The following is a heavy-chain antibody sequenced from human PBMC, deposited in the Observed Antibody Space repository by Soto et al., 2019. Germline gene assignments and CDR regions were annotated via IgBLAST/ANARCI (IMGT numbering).Heavy chain of an antibody. CDR3: ARGSITIFGVVLYYFDY. J-gene: IGHJ4*02. CDR1: GFTFSSYW. V-gene: IGHV3-7*01. D-gene: IGHD3-3*01. CDR2: IKQDGSEK. Sequence: GGSLRLSCAASGFTFSSYWMSWVRQAPGKGLEWVANIKQDGSEKYYVDSVKGRFTISRYNAKNSLYLQMNSLRAEDTAVYYCARGSITIFGVVLYYFDYWGQGTLVTVSS.